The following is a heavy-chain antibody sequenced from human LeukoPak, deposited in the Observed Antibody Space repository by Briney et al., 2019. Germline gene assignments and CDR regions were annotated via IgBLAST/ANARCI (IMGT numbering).Heavy chain of an antibody. V-gene: IGHV4-39*01. CDR1: GGSISRSSYY. CDR2: IFYSGST. Sequence: SETLSLTCTVSGGSISRSSYYWGWIRQPPGKGLEWIGSIFYSGSTYYNPSLKSRVTTSVDTSKNQFSLKLSSVTAADTAVYYCARHAGGSGSRDAFDIWRQGTMVTVSS. J-gene: IGHJ3*02. D-gene: IGHD3-10*01. CDR3: ARHAGGSGSRDAFDI.